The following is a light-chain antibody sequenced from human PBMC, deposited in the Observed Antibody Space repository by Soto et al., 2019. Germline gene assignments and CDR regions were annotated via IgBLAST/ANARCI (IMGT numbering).Light chain of an antibody. J-gene: IGKJ1*01. V-gene: IGKV1-6*01. CDR3: LQDYSYPWT. CDR1: QRIRND. Sequence: AIQRTQSPSSLSASVGDRVTVTCRASQRIRNDLGWYQKKPGKAPKLLIYAASSLQSGVPSKFSGSGSGTDFTLTISSLQPEDFATYYCLQDYSYPWTFGQGTKVEI. CDR2: AAS.